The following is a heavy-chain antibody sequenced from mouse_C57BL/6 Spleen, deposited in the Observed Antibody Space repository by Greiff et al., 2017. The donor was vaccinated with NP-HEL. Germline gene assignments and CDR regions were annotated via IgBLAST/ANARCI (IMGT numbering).Heavy chain of an antibody. Sequence: VQLQESGPELVKPGASVKISCKASGYAFSSSWMNWVKQRPGKGLEWIGRIYPGDGDTNYNGKFKGKATLTADKSSSTAYMQLSSLTSEDSAVYFCAREGAYYSNLYWYFDVWGTGTTVTVSS. CDR2: IYPGDGDT. D-gene: IGHD2-5*01. V-gene: IGHV1-82*01. CDR1: GYAFSSSW. J-gene: IGHJ1*03. CDR3: AREGAYYSNLYWYFDV.